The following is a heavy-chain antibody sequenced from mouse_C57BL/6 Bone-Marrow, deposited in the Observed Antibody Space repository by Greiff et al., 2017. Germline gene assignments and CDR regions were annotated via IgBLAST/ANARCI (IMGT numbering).Heavy chain of an antibody. D-gene: IGHD2-3*01. CDR1: GYTFTSYW. V-gene: IGHV1-50*01. CDR3: AREDGYYSAWFAY. CDR2: IDPSDSYT. J-gene: IGHJ3*01. Sequence: QVQLQQPVAELVKPGASVKLSCKASGYTFTSYWMQWVKQRPGQGLEWIGEIDPSDSYTNYNQKFKGKATLTVDTSSSTAYMQLSSLTSEDSAVYYCAREDGYYSAWFAYWGQGTLVTVSA.